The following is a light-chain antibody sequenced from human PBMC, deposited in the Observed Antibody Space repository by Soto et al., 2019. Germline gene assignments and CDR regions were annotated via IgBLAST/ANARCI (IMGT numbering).Light chain of an antibody. V-gene: IGLV2-8*01. Sequence: QSALTQPPSASGSPGQSVTISCTGTSSDVGGYKYVSWYQQHPDKAPKLMIFEVNKRPSGVPDRFSGSKSGNTASLTVSGLQDEDEADYYCSSYAGINNLGVFGTGTKLTVL. J-gene: IGLJ1*01. CDR3: SSYAGINNLGV. CDR1: SSDVGGYKY. CDR2: EVN.